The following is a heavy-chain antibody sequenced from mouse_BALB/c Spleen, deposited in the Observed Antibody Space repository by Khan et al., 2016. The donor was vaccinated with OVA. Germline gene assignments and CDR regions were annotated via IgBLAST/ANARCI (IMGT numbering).Heavy chain of an antibody. CDR2: ICAGGST. Sequence: QVQLKESGPGLVAPSQSLSITCTVSGFSLTSYGVHWVHQPPGKGLEWLGVICAGGSTNYNSAPMARLSISKENSKSQVFLKMNSLQTDDTGMYYCARLEDIWGQGTTLTVSS. D-gene: IGHD1-3*01. CDR3: ARLEDI. V-gene: IGHV2-9*02. J-gene: IGHJ2*01. CDR1: GFSLTSYG.